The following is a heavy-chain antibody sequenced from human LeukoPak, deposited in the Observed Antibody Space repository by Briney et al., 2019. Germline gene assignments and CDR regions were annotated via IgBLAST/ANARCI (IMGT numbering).Heavy chain of an antibody. CDR1: GYTFTSYD. J-gene: IGHJ4*02. V-gene: IGHV1-8*01. Sequence: ASLKLSCKASGYTFTSYDIHWVRQATGQGLEWMGRMNPNRGDTDYAQKFQGRVTMTRDTSISTAYMELSSLRSEDTALYYCAREGGYDGSYLDYWGQGTLVTVSS. CDR2: MNPNRGDT. D-gene: IGHD3-22*01. CDR3: AREGGYDGSYLDY.